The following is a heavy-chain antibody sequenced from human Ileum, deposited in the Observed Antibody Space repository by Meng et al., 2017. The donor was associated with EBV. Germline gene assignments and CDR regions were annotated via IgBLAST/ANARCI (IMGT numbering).Heavy chain of an antibody. D-gene: IGHD3-22*01. CDR1: GGFFSGYY. CDR2: INHSGST. Sequence: VQLEQWGEGLLKPSETLSLTCAVYGGFFSGYYWSWIRQSPGKGLEWIGEINHSGSTNYNPSLKSRVTISVDTSKNQFSLKLTSVTAADTAVYYCAREARSSGYHPGIGPWGQGTLVTVSS. J-gene: IGHJ5*02. V-gene: IGHV4-34*02. CDR3: AREARSSGYHPGIGP.